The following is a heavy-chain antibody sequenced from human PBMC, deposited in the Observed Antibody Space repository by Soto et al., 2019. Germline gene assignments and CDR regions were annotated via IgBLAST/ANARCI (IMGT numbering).Heavy chain of an antibody. CDR3: AKARLGAMASFDD. CDR1: GFSFSSHS. D-gene: IGHD5-18*01. J-gene: IGHJ4*02. V-gene: IGHV3-23*01. Sequence: EVQLMESGGALVQPGGSLRLSCVASGFSFSSHSVTWVRQAPGKGPEWVSTIWGNGSHIYYVDSVKGRFTISRDNSKNTVYLQMNSLGAEDTALYYCAKARLGAMASFDDWGQGTMVTVSS. CDR2: IWGNGSHI.